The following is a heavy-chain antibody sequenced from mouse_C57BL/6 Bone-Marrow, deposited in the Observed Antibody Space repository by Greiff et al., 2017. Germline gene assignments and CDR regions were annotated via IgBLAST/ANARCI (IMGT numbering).Heavy chain of an antibody. CDR3: SRRTTVRYFDV. Sequence: EVKLVESGGDLVKPGGSLKLSCAASGFTFSSYGMSWVRQTPDKRLEWVATISSGGSYTYYPDSVKGRFTISRDNAKNTLYLQLSSLKSEDTTMYDCSRRTTVRYFDVWGTGTTVTVSS. J-gene: IGHJ1*03. V-gene: IGHV5-6*02. D-gene: IGHD1-1*01. CDR1: GFTFSSYG. CDR2: ISSGGSYT.